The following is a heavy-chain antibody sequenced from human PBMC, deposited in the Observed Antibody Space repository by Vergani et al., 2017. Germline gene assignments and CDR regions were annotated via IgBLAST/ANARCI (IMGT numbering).Heavy chain of an antibody. CDR1: GGSFSGYY. CDR3: AGGRRGQVAGGRRSMRPQPFDY. Sequence: QVQLQQWGAGLLKPSETLSLTCAVYGGSFSGYYWSWIRQPPGKGLVWIGETNHSGSTHYNPSLKSRVTISVDTSKYQFSLKLSSVTAADTAVYYCAGGRRGQVAGGRRSMRPQPFDYWGQGSLVTVSS. V-gene: IGHV4-34*01. J-gene: IGHJ4*02. D-gene: IGHD6-19*01. CDR2: TNHSGST.